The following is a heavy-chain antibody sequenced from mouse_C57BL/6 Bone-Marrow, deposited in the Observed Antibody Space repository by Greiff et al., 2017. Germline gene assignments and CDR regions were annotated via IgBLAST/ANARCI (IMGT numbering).Heavy chain of an antibody. CDR1: GYTFTSYW. CDR2: IYPGSGRT. CDR3: ARASDGYYYAMDY. D-gene: IGHD2-3*01. V-gene: IGHV1-55*01. J-gene: IGHJ4*01. Sequence: VQLQQPGAELVKPGASVKMSCKASGYTFTSYWITWVKQRPGQGLEWIGDIYPGSGRTNYNEKFKSKATLTVDTSSSTAYMQLSSLTSEDSAVYYCARASDGYYYAMDYWGQGTSVTVSS.